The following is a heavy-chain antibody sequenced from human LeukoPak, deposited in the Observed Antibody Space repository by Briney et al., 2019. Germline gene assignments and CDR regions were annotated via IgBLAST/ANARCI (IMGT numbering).Heavy chain of an antibody. CDR1: GHTFTTYG. CDR3: ARDQEVTGTTFAHDY. D-gene: IGHD1-20*01. V-gene: IGHV1-18*01. Sequence: ASVKVSCKASGHTFTTYGITWVRQAPGQGLEWMGWISAYNGNTNYAQKLQGRVTMTTDTSTSTAYMELRSLRSDDTAVYYCARDQEVTGTTFAHDYWGQGTLVTVSS. CDR2: ISAYNGNT. J-gene: IGHJ4*02.